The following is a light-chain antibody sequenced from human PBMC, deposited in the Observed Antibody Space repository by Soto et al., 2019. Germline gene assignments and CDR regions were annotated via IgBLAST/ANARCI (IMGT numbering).Light chain of an antibody. CDR1: QSVSTN. CDR2: GAS. V-gene: IGKV3-15*01. Sequence: EIVMTQSPAILSVSPGERATLSCRASQSVSTNLAWYQQTPGQAPRLLIYGASTRATDIPARFSGSGSGTEFTLTISSLQSEDFAVYYCQQYDNWPPLTFGGGTKVEIK. J-gene: IGKJ4*01. CDR3: QQYDNWPPLT.